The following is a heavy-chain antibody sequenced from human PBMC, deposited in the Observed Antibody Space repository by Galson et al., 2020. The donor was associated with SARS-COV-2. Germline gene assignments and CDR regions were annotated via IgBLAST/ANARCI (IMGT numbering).Heavy chain of an antibody. Sequence: GGSLRLSCTASGFTFGDYAMSWFRQAPGKGLEWVGFIRSKAYGGTTEYAASVKGRFTISRDDSKSIAYLQMNSLKTEDTAVYYCTRHDFWSGYYIDYWGQGTLVTVSS. CDR2: IRSKAYGGTT. D-gene: IGHD3-3*01. CDR3: TRHDFWSGYYIDY. V-gene: IGHV3-49*03. CDR1: GFTFGDYA. J-gene: IGHJ4*02.